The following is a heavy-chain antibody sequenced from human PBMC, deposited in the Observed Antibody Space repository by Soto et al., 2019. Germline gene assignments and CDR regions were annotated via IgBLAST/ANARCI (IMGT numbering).Heavy chain of an antibody. CDR3: ARSPGIVVTTHFDY. J-gene: IGHJ4*02. CDR1: GGTFSSYA. Sequence: GASVKVSCKASGGTFSSYAISWVRQAPGQGLEWMGGIIPIFGTANYAQKFQGRVTVTADESTSTAYMELSSLRSEDTAVYYCARSPGIVVTTHFDYWGQGTLVTVSS. CDR2: IIPIFGTA. D-gene: IGHD3-22*01. V-gene: IGHV1-69*13.